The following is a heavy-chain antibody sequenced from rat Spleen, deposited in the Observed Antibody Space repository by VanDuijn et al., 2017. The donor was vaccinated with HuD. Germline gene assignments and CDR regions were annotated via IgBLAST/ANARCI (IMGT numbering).Heavy chain of an antibody. V-gene: IGHV5-27*01. CDR3: TTGTF. CDR1: GFTFSNYG. CDR2: INSDGAGT. J-gene: IGHJ2*01. Sequence: EVQLVESGGGSVQPGRSMKLSCVASGFTFSNYGMAWVRQAPKKGLEWVTYINSDGAGTYYRDSVKGRFTISRDDAKNTLYLQMDSLRSEDTATYYCTTGTFWGQGVMVTVSS.